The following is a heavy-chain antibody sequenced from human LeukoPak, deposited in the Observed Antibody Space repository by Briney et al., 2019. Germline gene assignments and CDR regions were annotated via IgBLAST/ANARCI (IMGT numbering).Heavy chain of an antibody. CDR2: ISGSGGST. D-gene: IGHD6-13*01. CDR1: GFTFSSYA. V-gene: IGHV3-23*01. J-gene: IGHJ4*02. Sequence: GGSLRLSCAASGFTFSSYAMSWVRQAPGKGLEWVSAISGSGGSTYYADSVKGRFTISRDNSKNTLYLQMNSLRAEDTAVYYCAKARKWQQLVLYCFDYWGQGTLVTVSS. CDR3: AKARKWQQLVLYCFDY.